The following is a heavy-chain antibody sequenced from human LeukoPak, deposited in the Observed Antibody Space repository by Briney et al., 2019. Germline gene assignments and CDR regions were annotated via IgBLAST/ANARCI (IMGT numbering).Heavy chain of an antibody. V-gene: IGHV4-61*02. CDR1: GGSISSGSYY. J-gene: IGHJ1*01. Sequence: PSETLSLTCTVSGGSISSGSYYWSWIRQPAGKGLEWIGRIYTSGSTNYNPSLKSRITISVDTSKNQFSLKLSSVTAADTAVYYCASRRLVLGYFQHWGQGTLVTVSS. D-gene: IGHD6-19*01. CDR2: IYTSGST. CDR3: ASRRLVLGYFQH.